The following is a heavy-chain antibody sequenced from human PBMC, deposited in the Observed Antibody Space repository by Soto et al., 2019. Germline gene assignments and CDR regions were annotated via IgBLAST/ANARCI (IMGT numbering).Heavy chain of an antibody. CDR1: GYSFTSYW. V-gene: IGHV5-51*01. J-gene: IGHJ6*03. Sequence: PGESLKISCKGSGYSFTSYWIGWVRQMPGKGLEWMGIIYPGDSDTRYSPSFQGQVTISADKSISTAYLQWSSLKASDTAMYYCARLLKKALWFGELLGDYYYYYYMDVWGKGTTVTVSS. CDR2: IYPGDSDT. D-gene: IGHD3-10*01. CDR3: ARLLKKALWFGELLGDYYYYYYMDV.